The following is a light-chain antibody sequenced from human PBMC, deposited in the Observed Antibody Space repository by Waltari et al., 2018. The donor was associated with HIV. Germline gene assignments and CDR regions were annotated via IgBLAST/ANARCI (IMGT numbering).Light chain of an antibody. CDR2: EAS. V-gene: IGKV3-11*01. Sequence: EIVLTQFPATLYLSPVERATLSCRASQRIGRDLAWYQQRPGQAPRLVIYEASRRATGIPARFSGSGSGTDFTLIISGLEPEDFAVYYCHQRSSWLWTFGQGTKVDVK. J-gene: IGKJ1*01. CDR3: HQRSSWLWT. CDR1: QRIGRD.